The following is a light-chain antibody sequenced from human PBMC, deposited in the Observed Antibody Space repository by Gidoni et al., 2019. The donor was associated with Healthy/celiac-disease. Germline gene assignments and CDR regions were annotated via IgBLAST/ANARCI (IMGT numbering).Light chain of an antibody. CDR2: GAS. V-gene: IGKV3-15*01. J-gene: IGKJ4*01. CDR1: QSVSSN. CDR3: QQYNNWPPLT. Sequence: EIGMTQSPATLSVSPGERATLPCRASQSVSSNLAWYQQKPGQAPRLLIYGASTRATGIPARFSGSGSGTEFTLTISSLQSEDFAVYYCQQYNNWPPLTFGGGTKVEIK.